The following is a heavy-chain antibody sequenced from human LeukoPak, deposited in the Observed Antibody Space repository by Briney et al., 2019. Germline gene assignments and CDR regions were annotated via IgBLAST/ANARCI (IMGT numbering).Heavy chain of an antibody. J-gene: IGHJ4*02. D-gene: IGHD2-2*01. CDR3: AKDQGHCSSTSCPALDY. CDR2: ISWDGGST. Sequence: GGSLRLSCAASGFTFDDYAMHWVRQAPGKGLEWVSLISWDGGSTYYADSVKGRFTISRDNSKNSLYLQMNSLRAEDTALYYCAKDQGHCSSTSCPALDYWGQGTLVTVSS. CDR1: GFTFDDYA. V-gene: IGHV3-43D*03.